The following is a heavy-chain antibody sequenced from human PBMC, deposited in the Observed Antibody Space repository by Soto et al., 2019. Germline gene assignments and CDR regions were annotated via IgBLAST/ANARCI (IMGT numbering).Heavy chain of an antibody. D-gene: IGHD1-26*01. J-gene: IGHJ4*02. CDR2: ISHNGST. CDR3: ARVYSGSYYEFDY. CDR1: GGSFSGYC. Sequence: PSETLSLTCAVYGGSFSGYCWTWIRQPPGKGLEWIGEISHNGSTSYNPSLKSRVTMSVDTSKNHFSLKLSSVTAADTAVYYCARVYSGSYYEFDYWGQGTLVTVS. V-gene: IGHV4-34*01.